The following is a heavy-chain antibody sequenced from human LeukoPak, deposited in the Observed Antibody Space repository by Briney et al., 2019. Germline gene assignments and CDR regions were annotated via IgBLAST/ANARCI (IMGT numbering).Heavy chain of an antibody. J-gene: IGHJ4*02. D-gene: IGHD6-6*01. CDR2: IYFSGGNT. CDR1: GFTFSNYA. CDR3: VKDQGEAIVPRRSDY. V-gene: IGHV3-23*01. Sequence: PGGSLRLSCAASGFTFSNYAMSWVRQAPGKGLEWVSSIYFSGGNTYSADSVKGWFTISRDNSRNTLYLQMNSLRAEDTAVYYCVKDQGEAIVPRRSDYWGQGTLVTVSS.